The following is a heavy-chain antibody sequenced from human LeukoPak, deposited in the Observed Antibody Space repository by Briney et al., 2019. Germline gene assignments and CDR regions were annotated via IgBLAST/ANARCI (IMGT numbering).Heavy chain of an antibody. D-gene: IGHD3-10*01. CDR3: AKDRGGSGSTTFDY. V-gene: IGHV3-33*06. J-gene: IGHJ4*02. CDR1: GFNFSTYA. CDR2: IWYDGSNK. Sequence: PGGSLRLSCAASGFNFSTYAMHWVRQAPGKGLEWVAVIWYDGSNKYYADSVKGRFTISRDNSKNTLYLQMNSLRAEDTAVYYCAKDRGGSGSTTFDYWGQGTLVTVSS.